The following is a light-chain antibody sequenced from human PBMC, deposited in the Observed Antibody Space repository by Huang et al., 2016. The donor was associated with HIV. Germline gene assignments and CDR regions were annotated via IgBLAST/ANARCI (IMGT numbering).Light chain of an antibody. V-gene: IGKV3-11*01. CDR2: DAS. Sequence: ETVLTQSPATLSLSPGERATLSCRASQSVKSYLAWYQQKPGQTPRLLIYDASNRATGIPARFSGSGSGTDFTLTISSLEPEDFAVYYCQQRKYWPPITFGQGTRLEIK. CDR1: QSVKSY. CDR3: QQRKYWPPIT. J-gene: IGKJ5*01.